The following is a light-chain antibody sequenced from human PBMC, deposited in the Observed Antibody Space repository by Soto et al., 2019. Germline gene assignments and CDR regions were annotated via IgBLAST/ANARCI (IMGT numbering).Light chain of an antibody. J-gene: IGKJ1*01. CDR3: QQYNHGWT. CDR1: QTISSW. Sequence: IQMTQSPSSLSASVGDRVTITCRASQTISSWLAWYQQKPGKAPKLLIYKASTLKSGVPSRFSGSGSGTEFTLTISSLQPDDFAVYYCQQYNHGWTLGQGTKVDIK. V-gene: IGKV1-5*03. CDR2: KAS.